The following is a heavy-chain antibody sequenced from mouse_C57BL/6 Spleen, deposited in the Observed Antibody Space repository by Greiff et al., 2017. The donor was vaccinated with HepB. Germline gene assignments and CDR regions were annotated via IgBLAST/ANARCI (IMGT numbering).Heavy chain of an antibody. CDR2: ISYDGSN. J-gene: IGHJ2*01. D-gene: IGHD2-4*01. CDR3: ARSVYDYGGDYFDY. V-gene: IGHV3-6*01. CDR1: GYSITSGYY. Sequence: VQLKESGPGLVKPSQSLSLTCSVTGYSITSGYYWNWIRQFPGNKLEWMGYISYDGSNNYNPSLKNRISITRDTSKNQFFLKLNSVTTEDTATYYCARSVYDYGGDYFDYWGQGTTLTVSS.